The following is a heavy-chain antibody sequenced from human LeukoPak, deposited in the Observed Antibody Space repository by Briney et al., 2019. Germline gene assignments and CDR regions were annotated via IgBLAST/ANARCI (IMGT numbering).Heavy chain of an antibody. Sequence: PGGSLRLSCAASGFIFSSYSMNWVRQTPGKGLEWVSYISSSSSTIYYADSVKGRFTISRDNAKNSLYLQMNSLRAEDTAVYYCARAGDGPGVIVAYHDYWGQGTLVTVSS. CDR1: GFIFSSYS. D-gene: IGHD3-16*02. CDR2: ISSSSSTI. J-gene: IGHJ4*02. CDR3: ARAGDGPGVIVAYHDY. V-gene: IGHV3-48*04.